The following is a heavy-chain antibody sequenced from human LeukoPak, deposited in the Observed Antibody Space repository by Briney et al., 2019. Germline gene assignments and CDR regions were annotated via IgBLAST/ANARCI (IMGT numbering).Heavy chain of an antibody. CDR2: IYHSGNT. Sequence: SETLSLTCTVSGGSVSSGSSFWSWIRQPPGKGLEWIGYIYHSGNTNYTPSLKSRVTISVDTSKSQLSLKLNSVTAADTAVYYWARDRNYYDSRVYYSANWGQGTLVTVS. CDR3: ARDRNYYDSRVYYSAN. D-gene: IGHD3-22*01. V-gene: IGHV4-61*01. CDR1: GGSVSSGSSF. J-gene: IGHJ4*02.